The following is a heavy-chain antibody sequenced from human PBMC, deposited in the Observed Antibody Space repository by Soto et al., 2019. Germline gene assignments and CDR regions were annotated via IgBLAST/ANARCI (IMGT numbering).Heavy chain of an antibody. D-gene: IGHD3-10*01. CDR3: AKHFYGSGSYWNFDY. J-gene: IGHJ4*02. Sequence: PSETLSLTCTVSGGSISSDSYYWGWIRQPPGKGLEWIGSIYYNGDTYYNPALSRRVTISVDTSKIQFSLKLSSVTAADTAVYYCAKHFYGSGSYWNFDYWGQGTLVTVSS. V-gene: IGHV4-39*01. CDR2: IYYNGDT. CDR1: GGSISSDSYY.